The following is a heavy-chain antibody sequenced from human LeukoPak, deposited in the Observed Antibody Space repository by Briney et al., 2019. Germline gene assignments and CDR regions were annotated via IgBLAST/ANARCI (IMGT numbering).Heavy chain of an antibody. J-gene: IGHJ4*02. CDR3: ARFGGGATKDDRLDY. D-gene: IGHD3-16*01. CDR1: GFNFVDYA. V-gene: IGHV3-9*01. CDR2: ISWNSGTI. Sequence: GGSLRLSCAASGFNFVDYAMHWVRQAPGKGLEWVSGISWNSGTIGYTISRDDAKNSLYLQMNSLRSEDTAVYYCARFGGGATKDDRLDYWGQGTLVTVSS.